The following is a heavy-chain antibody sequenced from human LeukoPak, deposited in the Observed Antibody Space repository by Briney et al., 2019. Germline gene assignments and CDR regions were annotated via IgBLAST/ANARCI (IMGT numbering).Heavy chain of an antibody. CDR3: ARGKGVMPVGATNGGAFDI. Sequence: GASVKVSCKASGYTFTCYGISWVRQAPGQGLEWMGWISAYNGNTNYAQKLQGRVTMTTDTSTSTAYMELRSLRSDDTAVYYCARGKGVMPVGATNGGAFDIWGQGTMVTVSS. CDR1: GYTFTCYG. V-gene: IGHV1-18*01. D-gene: IGHD1-26*01. J-gene: IGHJ3*02. CDR2: ISAYNGNT.